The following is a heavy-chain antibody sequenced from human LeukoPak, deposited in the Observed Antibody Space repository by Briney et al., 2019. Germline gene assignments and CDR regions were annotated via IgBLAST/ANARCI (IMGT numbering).Heavy chain of an antibody. CDR1: GGSISSYY. D-gene: IGHD2-2*01. J-gene: IGHJ6*03. Sequence: SETLSLTCTVSGGSISSYYWSWIRQPPGKGLEWIGYIYYSGSTNYNPSLKSRVTISVDTSKNQFSLKLSSVTAADTAVYYCARRWVEPAARFPYYYYYMDVWGKGTTVTVSS. CDR3: ARRWVEPAARFPYYYYYMDV. V-gene: IGHV4-59*01. CDR2: IYYSGST.